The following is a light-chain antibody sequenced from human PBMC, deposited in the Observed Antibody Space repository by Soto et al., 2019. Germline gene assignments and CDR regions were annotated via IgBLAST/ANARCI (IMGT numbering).Light chain of an antibody. CDR2: DVS. Sequence: QSVLAQPASVSGSPGQSITISCTGTSSDVGRYNYFSWFQQHPGKAPKLLIYDVSNWPSGVSDRFSGSKSGNTASLTISGLQAEDEADYYCSSFTTSSTFVFGTGTKVTVL. V-gene: IGLV2-14*01. CDR1: SSDVGRYNY. J-gene: IGLJ1*01. CDR3: SSFTTSSTFV.